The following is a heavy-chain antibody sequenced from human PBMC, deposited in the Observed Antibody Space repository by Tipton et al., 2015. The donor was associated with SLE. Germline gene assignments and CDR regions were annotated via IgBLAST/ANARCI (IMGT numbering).Heavy chain of an antibody. J-gene: IGHJ4*02. V-gene: IGHV3-7*01. CDR3: AREIVGATCFDY. CDR2: IKQDGSEK. CDR1: GSTFSSYW. Sequence: AVSGSTFSSYWMSWVRQAPGKGLEWVANIKQDGSEKYYVDSVKGRFTISRDNAKNSLYLQMNSLRAEDTAVYYCAREIVGATCFDYWGQGTLVTVSS. D-gene: IGHD1-26*01.